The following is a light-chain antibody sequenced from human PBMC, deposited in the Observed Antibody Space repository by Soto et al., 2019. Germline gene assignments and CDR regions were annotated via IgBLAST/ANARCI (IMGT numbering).Light chain of an antibody. J-gene: IGKJ1*01. CDR3: QQYGSSPGT. CDR2: DTS. Sequence: EIVLTQSPGTLSLSPGERATLSCRASQSVRDRSLAWYQQKPGQAPSILIYDTSTRATGVPDRFSGSGSGTDFALTIIRVEPEDFAIYFCQQYGSSPGTFGQGTKVEI. CDR1: QSVRDRS. V-gene: IGKV3-20*01.